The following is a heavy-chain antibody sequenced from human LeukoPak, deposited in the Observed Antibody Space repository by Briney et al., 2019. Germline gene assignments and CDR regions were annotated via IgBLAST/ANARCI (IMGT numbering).Heavy chain of an antibody. Sequence: PGRSLRLSCAASGFTFSSYGMNWVRQAPGKGLEWVSYISSGSSTIYYADSVKGRFTISRDNAKNSLYLQMNSLRAEDTAVYYCARVGYYGGNSNDYWGQGTLVTVSS. V-gene: IGHV3-48*01. CDR2: ISSGSSTI. D-gene: IGHD4-23*01. J-gene: IGHJ4*02. CDR1: GFTFSSYG. CDR3: ARVGYYGGNSNDY.